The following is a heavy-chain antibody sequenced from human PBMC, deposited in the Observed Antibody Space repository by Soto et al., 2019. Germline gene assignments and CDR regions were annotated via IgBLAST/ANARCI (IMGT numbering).Heavy chain of an antibody. V-gene: IGHV3-7*01. CDR1: GFTFSSYW. CDR2: IKQGGSEK. Sequence: EVQLVESGGGLVQPGGSLRLSCAASGFTFSSYWMSWVRQAPGKGLEWVANIKQGGSEKYYVDSVKGRFTISRDNAKNSLYLQMNSLRAEDTAVYYCARSSSGWYGEFDYWGQGTLVTVSS. D-gene: IGHD6-19*01. J-gene: IGHJ4*02. CDR3: ARSSSGWYGEFDY.